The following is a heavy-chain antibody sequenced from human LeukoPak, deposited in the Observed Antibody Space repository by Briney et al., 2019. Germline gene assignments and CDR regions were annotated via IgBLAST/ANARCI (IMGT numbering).Heavy chain of an antibody. J-gene: IGHJ5*02. CDR2: IRRNSDGGTI. CDR1: GFTFSDAW. Sequence: GGSLRLSSATSGFTFSDAWMNWVRQAPGKGLEWVGRIRRNSDGGTIDYAAPVKGRFALSRDDSKNTLYLHMSSLQTEDTAVYYCATDFYDTTWGQGTLVTVSS. CDR3: ATDFYDTT. V-gene: IGHV3-15*07. D-gene: IGHD3-22*01.